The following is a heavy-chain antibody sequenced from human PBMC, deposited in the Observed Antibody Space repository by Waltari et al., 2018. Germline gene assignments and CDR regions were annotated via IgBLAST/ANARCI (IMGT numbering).Heavy chain of an antibody. Sequence: EVQLVQSGAEVKTPGESVKISCKGSGYNFTSQWIGWVAQMPGKGLEWIGIIYPGDSDTRYSPSFQGQVTISADKSISTAYLQWSSLKASDTAMYFCARLPYSGSQQFLFDYWGQGTLVTVSS. V-gene: IGHV5-51*01. D-gene: IGHD1-26*01. CDR2: IYPGDSDT. CDR1: GYNFTSQW. CDR3: ARLPYSGSQQFLFDY. J-gene: IGHJ4*02.